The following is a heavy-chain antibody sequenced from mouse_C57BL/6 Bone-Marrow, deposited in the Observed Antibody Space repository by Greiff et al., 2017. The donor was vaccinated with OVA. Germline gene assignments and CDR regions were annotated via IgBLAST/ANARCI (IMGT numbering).Heavy chain of an antibody. Sequence: VQLKESGGGLVQPGGSLKLSCAASGFTFSDYGMAWVRQAPRKGPEWVAFISNLAYSIYYADTVTGRFTISRENAKNTLYLEMSSLRSEDTAMYYCARTGGSSPWYFDVWGTGTTVTVSS. V-gene: IGHV5-15*01. D-gene: IGHD1-1*01. CDR2: ISNLAYSI. J-gene: IGHJ1*03. CDR1: GFTFSDYG. CDR3: ARTGGSSPWYFDV.